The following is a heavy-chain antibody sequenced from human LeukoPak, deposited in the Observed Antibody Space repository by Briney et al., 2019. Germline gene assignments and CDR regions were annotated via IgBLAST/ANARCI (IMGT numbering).Heavy chain of an antibody. CDR1: GYTFTAYG. V-gene: IGHV1-18*01. Sequence: GASVKVSCKASGYTFTAYGFTWVRQAPGQGLEWMGWISTYSDNAYYAQNLQGRVTMTTDTSTTTAYMELRSLRSDDTAVYYCARTTAWARTKFDYWGQGTLVTVSS. CDR3: ARTTAWARTKFDY. CDR2: ISTYSDNA. J-gene: IGHJ4*02. D-gene: IGHD1-14*01.